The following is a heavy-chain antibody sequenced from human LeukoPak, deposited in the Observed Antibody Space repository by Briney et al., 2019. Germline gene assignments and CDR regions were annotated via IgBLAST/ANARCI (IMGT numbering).Heavy chain of an antibody. CDR1: GGTFSSYY. V-gene: IGHV1-69*11. CDR2: IFPILCTS. D-gene: IGHD3-10*01. Sequence: SSVKVSCLASGGTFSSYYMSWVRQAPGQGLEWMGRIFPILCTSNYAQQLEGRVTINTNESTSTASMLLSSLRSEDTAVYYCARGRSKDYYGSGSHYWGEGTLVTVSS. CDR3: ARGRSKDYYGSGSHY. J-gene: IGHJ4*02.